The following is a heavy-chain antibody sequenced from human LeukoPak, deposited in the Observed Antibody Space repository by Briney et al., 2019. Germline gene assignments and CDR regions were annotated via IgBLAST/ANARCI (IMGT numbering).Heavy chain of an antibody. D-gene: IGHD3-3*02. CDR2: IHSGGNT. Sequence: PGGSLRLPRAASVFTVSSTYMHWVRQAPAKGLEWVSVIHSGGNTYYADSVKGRFTNSSNNSKNTLYLQVNSLRAEDTAVYYCARGLSTLPRSTFDYWGQGSLVTVSS. CDR1: VFTVSSTY. CDR3: ARGLSTLPRSTFDY. V-gene: IGHV3-53*01. J-gene: IGHJ4*02.